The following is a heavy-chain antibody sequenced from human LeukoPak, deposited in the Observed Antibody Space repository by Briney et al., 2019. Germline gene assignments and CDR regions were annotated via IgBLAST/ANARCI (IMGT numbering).Heavy chain of an antibody. D-gene: IGHD3-16*01. CDR2: ISWNSGSI. CDR3: ARTWACWAGCAWGYYYGMDV. J-gene: IGHJ6*02. V-gene: IGHV3-9*01. Sequence: GRSLRLSCAASGLTFDDYAMHWVRQAPGKGLEWVSGISWNSGSIGYADSVKGRFTISRDNAKNSLYLQMNSLRAEDTALYYCARTWACWAGCAWGYYYGMDVWGQGTTVTVSS. CDR1: GLTFDDYA.